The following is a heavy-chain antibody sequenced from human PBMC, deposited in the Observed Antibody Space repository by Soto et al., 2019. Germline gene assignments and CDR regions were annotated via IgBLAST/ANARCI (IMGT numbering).Heavy chain of an antibody. CDR1: GGTFSSYA. V-gene: IGHV1-69*13. CDR3: ARDYYGSGNGWFDP. J-gene: IGHJ5*02. D-gene: IGHD3-10*01. CDR2: IIPIFGTA. Sequence: SVKVSCKASGGTFSSYAISWVRQAPGQGLEWMGGIIPIFGTANYAQKFQGRVTITADESTSTAYMELSSLRSEDTAAYYCARDYYGSGNGWFDPWGQGTLVTVSS.